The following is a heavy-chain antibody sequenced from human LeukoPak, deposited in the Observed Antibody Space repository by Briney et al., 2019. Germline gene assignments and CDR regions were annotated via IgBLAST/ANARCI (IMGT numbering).Heavy chain of an antibody. CDR2: ISGSGGST. D-gene: IGHD6-19*01. Sequence: PGGSLRLSCAASGFTFSSYAMSWVRQAPGKGLEWVSAISGSGGSTYYADSVNGRFTISRDNSKNTLYLQMNSLRAEDTAVYYCAKNSSGWYGLEGYFDYWGQGTLVTVSS. CDR3: AKNSSGWYGLEGYFDY. CDR1: GFTFSSYA. J-gene: IGHJ4*02. V-gene: IGHV3-23*01.